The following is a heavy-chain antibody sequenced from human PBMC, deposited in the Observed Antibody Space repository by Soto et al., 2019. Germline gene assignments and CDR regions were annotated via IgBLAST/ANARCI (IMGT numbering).Heavy chain of an antibody. Sequence: GGSLRLTCAASGFTFSSHEMNWVRQAPGKGLEWVSHITGGGTTIYYAGSVRGRFTTSRDNAKSSLNLHMNSLRAEDTAVYYCARGYSGGWSRGGYFDYWGQGILVTVSS. D-gene: IGHD6-19*01. CDR1: GFTFSSHE. CDR3: ARGYSGGWSRGGYFDY. J-gene: IGHJ4*02. CDR2: ITGGGTTI. V-gene: IGHV3-48*03.